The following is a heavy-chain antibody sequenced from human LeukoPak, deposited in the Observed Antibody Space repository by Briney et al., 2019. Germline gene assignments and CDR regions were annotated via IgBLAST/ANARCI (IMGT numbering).Heavy chain of an antibody. V-gene: IGHV4-34*01. CDR3: ARRGGYVLDY. Sequence: SETLSLTCAVYGGSFSGYYWSWIRQPPGKGLEWIGEINHSGSTNYNPSLKSRVTISVDTSKNQFSLKLSSVTAADTAVYYCARRGGYVLDYWGQGTLVTVSS. CDR2: INHSGST. D-gene: IGHD5-12*01. J-gene: IGHJ4*02. CDR1: GGSFSGYY.